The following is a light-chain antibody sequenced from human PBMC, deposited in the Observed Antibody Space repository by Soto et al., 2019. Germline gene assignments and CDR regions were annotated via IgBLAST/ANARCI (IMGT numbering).Light chain of an antibody. CDR2: KIS. CDR3: MQTTQFPHT. CDR1: Y. V-gene: IGKV2-24*01. J-gene: IGKJ4*01. Sequence: DIVLTQTPLSSPVTLGQPASTYLSWLQQRPGQPPRLLIYKISTRFSGVPDRFSGSGAGTDFTLKISRVETEDVGVYYCMQTTQFPHTFGGGTKVEIK.